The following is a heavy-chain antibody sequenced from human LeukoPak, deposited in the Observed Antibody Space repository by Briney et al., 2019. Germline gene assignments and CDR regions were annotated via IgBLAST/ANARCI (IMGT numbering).Heavy chain of an antibody. Sequence: QTGGSLRLSCAASGFTFSSYAMHWVRQAPGKGLEWISAFSGSGGSTYYADSVKGRFTISRDNSKNTLYLQMNSLRAEDTAVYYCAKELADPRGVAFDIWGQGTIVTVSS. V-gene: IGHV3-23*01. J-gene: IGHJ3*02. CDR2: FSGSGGST. CDR3: AKELADPRGVAFDI. D-gene: IGHD3-3*02. CDR1: GFTFSSYA.